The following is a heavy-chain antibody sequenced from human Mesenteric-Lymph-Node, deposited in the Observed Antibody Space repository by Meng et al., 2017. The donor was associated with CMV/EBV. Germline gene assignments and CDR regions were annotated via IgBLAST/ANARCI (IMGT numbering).Heavy chain of an antibody. CDR2: IYHRGTT. Sequence: SETLSLTCAVSGSSLSTSNWWSWVRQTPGKGLEWIGEIYHRGTTNYSPSLRSRVIISVDSSNNQFSLVLNSVTAADTAVYYCAKSSSTRWFDPWGQGKLVTVSS. D-gene: IGHD2-2*01. J-gene: IGHJ5*02. CDR1: GSSLSTSNW. CDR3: AKSSSTRWFDP. V-gene: IGHV4-4*02.